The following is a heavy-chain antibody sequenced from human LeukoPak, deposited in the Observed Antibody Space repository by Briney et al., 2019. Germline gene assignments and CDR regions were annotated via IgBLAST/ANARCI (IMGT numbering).Heavy chain of an antibody. V-gene: IGHV4-61*02. Sequence: PSQTLSLTCTVSGGSLSSGSYYWSWIRQPAGKGLEWIGRIYTSGSTNYNPSLKSRVTISVDTSKNQFSLKLSSVTAADTAVYYCARDSLLTHSSGWYWFDPWGQGTLVTVSS. CDR1: GGSLSSGSYY. J-gene: IGHJ5*02. CDR3: ARDSLLTHSSGWYWFDP. CDR2: IYTSGST. D-gene: IGHD6-19*01.